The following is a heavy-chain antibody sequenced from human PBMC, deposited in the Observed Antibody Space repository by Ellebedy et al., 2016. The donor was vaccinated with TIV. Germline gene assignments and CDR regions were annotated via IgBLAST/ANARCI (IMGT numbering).Heavy chain of an antibody. CDR3: ARERYDMPLGY. J-gene: IGHJ4*02. Sequence: AASVKVSCKASGYTFSSYVMHWVRQAPGQRLEWMAWINAGNGNTKYSQKFQGRVTITRDTSASTAYMELSSLRSEDTAVYYCARERYDMPLGYWGQGTLVTVSS. D-gene: IGHD3-22*01. CDR1: GYTFSSYV. V-gene: IGHV1-3*01. CDR2: INAGNGNT.